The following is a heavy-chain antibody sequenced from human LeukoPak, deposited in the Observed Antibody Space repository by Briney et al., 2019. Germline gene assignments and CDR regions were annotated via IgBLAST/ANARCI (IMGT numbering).Heavy chain of an antibody. V-gene: IGHV1-8*01. CDR1: GYTFTSYD. D-gene: IGHD6-13*01. J-gene: IGHJ6*03. Sequence: GASVKVSCKASGYTFTSYDINWVRQATGQGLEWMGWMNPNSGNTGYAQKFQGRVTMTRNTSISTAYMELSSLRSEDTAVYYCARGPYSSSWYVSQDYYYYYMDVWGKGTTVTVSS. CDR3: ARGPYSSSWYVSQDYYYYYMDV. CDR2: MNPNSGNT.